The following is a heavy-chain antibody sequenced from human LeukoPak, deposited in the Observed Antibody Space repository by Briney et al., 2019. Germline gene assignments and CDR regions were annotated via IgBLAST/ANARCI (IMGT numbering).Heavy chain of an antibody. CDR1: GYTLTELS. D-gene: IGHD1-26*01. CDR3: ATDRLFIAGATEANDAFDI. V-gene: IGHV1-24*01. J-gene: IGHJ3*02. Sequence: VASVKVSCKVSGYTLTELSMHWVRQAPGKGLEWMGGFDPEDGETIYAQKFQGRVTMTEDTSTDTAYMELSSLRSKDTAVYYCATDRLFIAGATEANDAFDIWGQGTMVTVSS. CDR2: FDPEDGET.